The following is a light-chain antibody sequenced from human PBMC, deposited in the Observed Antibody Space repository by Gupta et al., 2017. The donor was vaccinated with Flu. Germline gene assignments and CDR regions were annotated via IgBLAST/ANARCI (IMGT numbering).Light chain of an antibody. CDR2: RDN. V-gene: IGLV3-25*03. Sequence: GDAVPKQYAYWYQQKPGQAPVLVIYRDNERPSGIPERFSGSSSGTTVTLTITGVQTEDEADYYCQSADSSVTSLIFGGGTKLTVL. CDR1: AVPKQY. CDR3: QSADSSVTSLI. J-gene: IGLJ2*01.